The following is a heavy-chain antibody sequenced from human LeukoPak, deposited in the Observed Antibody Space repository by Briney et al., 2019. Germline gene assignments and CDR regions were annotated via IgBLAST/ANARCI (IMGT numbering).Heavy chain of an antibody. CDR3: ARRGITMVRGVIANDAFDI. J-gene: IGHJ3*02. V-gene: IGHV5-51*01. Sequence: GESLKISCKGSGYSFTSYWIGWVRQMPGKGLEWMGIIYLGDSDTRYSPSFQGQVTISADKSISTAYLQWSSLKASDTAMYYCARRGITMVRGVIANDAFDIWGQGTMVTVSS. CDR1: GYSFTSYW. D-gene: IGHD3-10*01. CDR2: IYLGDSDT.